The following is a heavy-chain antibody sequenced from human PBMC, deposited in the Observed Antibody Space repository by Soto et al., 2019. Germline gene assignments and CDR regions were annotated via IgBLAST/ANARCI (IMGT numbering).Heavy chain of an antibody. D-gene: IGHD6-19*01. CDR2: ISKDGLDR. Sequence: QAGGSLRLSCVVSGFTFSDFGMHWVRQSPGEGLAWVASISKDGLDRYYSESVKGRFTISRDDSKNTVFLQMNSLKVEDTAAYFCASPREGQWLVFDHWGQRTLVTVSP. J-gene: IGHJ4*02. CDR3: ASPREGQWLVFDH. V-gene: IGHV3-30*19. CDR1: GFTFSDFG.